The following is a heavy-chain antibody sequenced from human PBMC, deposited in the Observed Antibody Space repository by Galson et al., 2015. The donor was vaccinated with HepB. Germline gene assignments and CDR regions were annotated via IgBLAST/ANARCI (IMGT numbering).Heavy chain of an antibody. CDR2: IYYSGNT. CDR3: ARSYDSSGYFYDY. V-gene: IGHV4-31*03. D-gene: IGHD3-22*01. J-gene: IGHJ4*02. CDR1: GGSISSGDYY. Sequence: TLSLTCTVSGGSISSGDYYWSWIRQHPGKGLEWIGYIYYSGNTNSNPSLKTRITISLDTSKNQFSLELSSVTAADTAMYYCARSYDSSGYFYDYWGQGTLVTVSS.